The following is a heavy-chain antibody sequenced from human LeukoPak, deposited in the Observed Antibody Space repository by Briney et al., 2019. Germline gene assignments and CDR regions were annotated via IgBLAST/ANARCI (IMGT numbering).Heavy chain of an antibody. V-gene: IGHV1-69*04. CDR1: GGTFSSYA. CDR2: IIPIVGIA. J-gene: IGHJ4*02. Sequence: SVKVSCKASGGTFSSYAISWVRQAPGQGLEWVGTIIPIVGIANYARKFQGRVTITADKSTSTAYMELSSLRSEDTAVYYCARDGEMATIYFDYWGQGTLVTVSS. D-gene: IGHD5-24*01. CDR3: ARDGEMATIYFDY.